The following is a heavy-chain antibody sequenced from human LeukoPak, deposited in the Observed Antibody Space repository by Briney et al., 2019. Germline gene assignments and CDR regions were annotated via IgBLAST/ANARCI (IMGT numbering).Heavy chain of an antibody. J-gene: IGHJ3*02. V-gene: IGHV3-33*01. CDR1: GVTFSSYG. Sequence: GGSLRLSCAASGVTFSSYGMHWVRQAPGKGLGWVAVIWYDGSDKYYTDSVKGRFTISRDNSKNTLYLQMNSLRAEDTATYYCARAGDAFDIWGQGTMVTVSS. CDR3: ARAGDAFDI. CDR2: IWYDGSDK.